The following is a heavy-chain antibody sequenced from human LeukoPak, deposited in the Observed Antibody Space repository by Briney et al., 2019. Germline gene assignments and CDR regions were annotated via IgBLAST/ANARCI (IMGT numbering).Heavy chain of an antibody. CDR1: GGSINNYN. D-gene: IGHD2-2*03. CDR2: IYSSGST. J-gene: IGHJ2*01. CDR3: ARIFGYARWYFDL. V-gene: IGHV4-4*07. Sequence: SETLSLTCTVSGGSINNYNWNWIRQPAGKGLEWIGRIYSSGSTNYNPSLNSRVTMSIDTSKNQFSLKLSSVTAADTAVYYCARIFGYARWYFDLWGRGTLVTVSS.